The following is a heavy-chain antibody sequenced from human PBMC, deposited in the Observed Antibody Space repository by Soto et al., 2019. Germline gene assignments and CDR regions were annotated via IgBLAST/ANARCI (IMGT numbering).Heavy chain of an antibody. CDR1: GGSISSGGYY. Sequence: SETLSLTCTVSGGSISSGGYYWSWLRQHPGKGLEWIGYIYYSGSTYYNPSLKSRVTISVDTPKNQFSLKLSSVTAADTDVYYCATAYRDYDAFDIWGQGTMVTVSS. J-gene: IGHJ3*02. V-gene: IGHV4-31*02. CDR3: ATAYRDYDAFDI. D-gene: IGHD4-17*01. CDR2: IYYSGST.